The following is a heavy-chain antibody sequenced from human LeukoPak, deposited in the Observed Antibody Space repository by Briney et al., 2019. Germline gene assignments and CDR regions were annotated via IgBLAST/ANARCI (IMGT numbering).Heavy chain of an antibody. CDR3: ARGGFGELLLFDY. CDR2: INHSGST. CDR1: GGSFSGYY. J-gene: IGHJ4*02. Sequence: SETLSLTCGVYGGSFSGYYWSWIRQPPGKGLEWIGEINHSGSTNYNPSLKSRVTISVDTSKNQFSLKLSSVTAADTAVYYCARGGFGELLLFDYWGQGTLVTVSS. D-gene: IGHD3-10*01. V-gene: IGHV4-34*01.